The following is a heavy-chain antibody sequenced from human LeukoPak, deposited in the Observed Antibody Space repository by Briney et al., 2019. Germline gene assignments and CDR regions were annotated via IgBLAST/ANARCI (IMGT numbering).Heavy chain of an antibody. V-gene: IGHV1-18*01. CDR1: GYTFIIYG. D-gene: IGHD3-22*01. Sequence: ASVKVFCKASGYTFIIYGINWVRQAPGQGPEWMGWINPYNGNTKYAQKFQGRVTMTTDTSTSTSYMELRSLRSDDTAVYYCARLGSRGYFAIDYWGQGTLVTVAS. CDR2: INPYNGNT. CDR3: ARLGSRGYFAIDY. J-gene: IGHJ4*02.